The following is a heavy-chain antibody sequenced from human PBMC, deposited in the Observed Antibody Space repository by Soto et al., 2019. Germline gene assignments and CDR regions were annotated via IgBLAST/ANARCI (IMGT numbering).Heavy chain of an antibody. D-gene: IGHD5-12*01. J-gene: IGHJ6*02. CDR3: ARAVEMATITYYYYHGMDV. CDR1: GFTFSTYG. Sequence: QVQLVESGGGVLQPGRSLRLSCAASGFTFSTYGMHWLRQAPGKGLEWVAIIWYDGNNKFYADSVKGRFTISRDNSKNTLYLQMHSLRVEDTAVYYCARAVEMATITYYYYHGMDVWGQGTTVTVSS. CDR2: IWYDGNNK. V-gene: IGHV3-33*01.